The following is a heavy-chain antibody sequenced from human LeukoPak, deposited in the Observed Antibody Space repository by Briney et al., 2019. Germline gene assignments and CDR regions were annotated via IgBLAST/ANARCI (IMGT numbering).Heavy chain of an antibody. Sequence: GGSLRLSCAASGFTFSSYSMNWVRQAPGKGLEWVSSTSSRSKYIYNADSVKGRFTISRDNAKNSLYLQIDSLRVEDTAVYYCARALAYSYGSMDYWGQGTLVTVSS. V-gene: IGHV3-21*01. CDR2: TSSRSKYI. D-gene: IGHD5-18*01. J-gene: IGHJ4*02. CDR3: ARALAYSYGSMDY. CDR1: GFTFSSYS.